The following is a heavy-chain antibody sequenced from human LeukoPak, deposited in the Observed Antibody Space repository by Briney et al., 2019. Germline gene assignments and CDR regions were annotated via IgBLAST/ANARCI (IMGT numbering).Heavy chain of an antibody. J-gene: IGHJ4*02. CDR3: ARARQQPGYSSSWYGY. V-gene: IGHV4-34*01. CDR2: INHSGST. Sequence: SETLSLTCAVYGGSFSGYYWSWIRQPPGKGLEWIGEINHSGSTNYNPSLKSRVTISVDTSKNQFSLKLSSVTAADTAVYYCARARQQPGYSSSWYGYWGQGTLVTVSS. D-gene: IGHD6-13*01. CDR1: GGSFSGYY.